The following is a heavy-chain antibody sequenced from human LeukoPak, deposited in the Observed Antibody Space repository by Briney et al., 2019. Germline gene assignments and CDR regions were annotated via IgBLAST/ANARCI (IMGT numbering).Heavy chain of an antibody. CDR1: GFTFSHYW. Sequence: GGSLRLSCAASGFTFSHYWMSWVRQAPGKGLEWVANIKQDGSEIYYLDSVKGRFTISRDNAKTSLYLQMNSLRAEDTAVYYCARSDYGGNFGPWGQGTLVTVSS. V-gene: IGHV3-7*03. CDR2: IKQDGSEI. J-gene: IGHJ5*02. CDR3: ARSDYGGNFGP. D-gene: IGHD4-23*01.